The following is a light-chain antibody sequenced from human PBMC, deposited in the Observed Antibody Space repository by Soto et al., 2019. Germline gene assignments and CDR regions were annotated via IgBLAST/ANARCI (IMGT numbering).Light chain of an antibody. CDR2: DVS. CDR3: SSYTSSSTLV. J-gene: IGLJ3*02. Sequence: QSALTHPASVSGSLGQSITISCTGTSSDVGGYNYVSWYQQHPGKAPKLMIYDVSNRPSGVSNRFSGSKSGNTASLTISGLQAEDEADYYCSSYTSSSTLVFGGGTKVTVL. CDR1: SSDVGGYNY. V-gene: IGLV2-14*01.